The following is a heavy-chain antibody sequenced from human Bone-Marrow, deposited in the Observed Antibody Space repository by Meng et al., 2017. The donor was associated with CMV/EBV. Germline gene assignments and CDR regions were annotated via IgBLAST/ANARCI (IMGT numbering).Heavy chain of an antibody. CDR3: ARSGISSRRGAGMDV. CDR1: GGTFSSYA. Sequence: SVKVSCKASGGTFSSYAISWVRQAPGQGLEWMGGIIPIFGTANYAQKFQGRVTITTDESTSTVYMELSSLRSEDTAVYYGARSGISSRRGAGMDVWGQGTTVTVSS. D-gene: IGHD3-10*01. CDR2: IIPIFGTA. V-gene: IGHV1-69*05. J-gene: IGHJ6*02.